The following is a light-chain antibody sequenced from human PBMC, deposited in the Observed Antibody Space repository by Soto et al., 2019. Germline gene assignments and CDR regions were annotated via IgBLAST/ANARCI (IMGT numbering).Light chain of an antibody. V-gene: IGKV3-11*01. CDR2: DAS. J-gene: IGKJ4*01. CDR3: QQRSNWPLT. CDR1: QSVNSY. Sequence: EIVLTHSPATLSLSPGERATLSCRASQSVNSYLAWYQQKPGQAPRLLIYDASNRATGIPARFSGSGSGTDFTLTISSLEPEDFAVYYCQQRSNWPLTSGGGTKVEIK.